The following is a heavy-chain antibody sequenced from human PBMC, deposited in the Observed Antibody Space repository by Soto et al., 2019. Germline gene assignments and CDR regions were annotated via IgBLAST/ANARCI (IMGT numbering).Heavy chain of an antibody. D-gene: IGHD3-10*01. J-gene: IGHJ4*02. V-gene: IGHV4-31*03. CDR3: ASSDFYYGSGSYYHFDY. Sequence: SETLSLTCTVSGGSISSGGYYWSWIPQHPGKGLEWIGYIYYSGSTYYNPSLKSRVTISVDTSKNQFSLKLSSVTAADTAVYYCASSDFYYGSGSYYHFDYWGQGTLVTVSS. CDR1: GGSISSGGYY. CDR2: IYYSGST.